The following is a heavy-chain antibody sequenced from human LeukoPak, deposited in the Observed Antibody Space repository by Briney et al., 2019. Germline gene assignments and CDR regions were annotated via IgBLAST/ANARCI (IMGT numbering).Heavy chain of an antibody. Sequence: ASVKVSCKASGYIFTAYYMYWVRQAPGQGLEWMGWINLNSGGTNYARKFQGRVTMTRDTSISTAYMELSRLRSEDTAVYYCATVSTQLVQGIYFDYWGQGTLVTASS. J-gene: IGHJ4*02. CDR1: GYIFTAYY. CDR2: INLNSGGT. CDR3: ATVSTQLVQGIYFDY. V-gene: IGHV1-2*02. D-gene: IGHD6-13*01.